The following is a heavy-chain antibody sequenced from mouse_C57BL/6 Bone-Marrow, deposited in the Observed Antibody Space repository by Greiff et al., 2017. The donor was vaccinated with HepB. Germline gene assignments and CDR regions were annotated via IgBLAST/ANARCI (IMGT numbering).Heavy chain of an antibody. Sequence: QVQLKESGPGLVQPSQCLSITCTVSGFSLTSYGVHWVRQSPGKGLEWLGVIWSGGSTDYNAAFLSRLGITKDNSTSQVFFKMNSLHADDTAIYYCAKNRWVVGDYYAMDYWGQGTSVTVSS. CDR3: AKNRWVVGDYYAMDY. D-gene: IGHD1-1*01. J-gene: IGHJ4*01. CDR2: IWSGGST. V-gene: IGHV2-5*01. CDR1: GFSLTSYG.